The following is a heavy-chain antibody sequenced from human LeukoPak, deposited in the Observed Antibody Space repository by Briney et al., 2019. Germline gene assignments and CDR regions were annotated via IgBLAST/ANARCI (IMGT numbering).Heavy chain of an antibody. Sequence: SETLSLTRTVSGGSISSYYWSWIRQPPGKGLEWIGYIYYSGSTNYNPSLKSRVTISVDTSKNQFSLKLSSVTAADTAVYYCARGPGFFDLWGRGTLVTVSS. V-gene: IGHV4-59*01. J-gene: IGHJ2*01. CDR2: IYYSGST. CDR1: GGSISSYY. D-gene: IGHD1-14*01. CDR3: ARGPGFFDL.